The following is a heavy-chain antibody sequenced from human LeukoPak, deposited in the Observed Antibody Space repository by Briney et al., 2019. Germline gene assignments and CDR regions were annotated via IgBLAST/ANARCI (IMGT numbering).Heavy chain of an antibody. Sequence: GGSLRLSCAASGFTFSSYSMNWVRQAPGKGLEWVSSISSSSSYIYYADSVKGRFTISRDNAKNSLYLQMNSLRAEDTAVYYCARGRREKYYFDYWGQGTLVTVSS. V-gene: IGHV3-21*01. CDR2: ISSSSSYI. CDR3: ARGRREKYYFDY. CDR1: GFTFSSYS. J-gene: IGHJ4*02.